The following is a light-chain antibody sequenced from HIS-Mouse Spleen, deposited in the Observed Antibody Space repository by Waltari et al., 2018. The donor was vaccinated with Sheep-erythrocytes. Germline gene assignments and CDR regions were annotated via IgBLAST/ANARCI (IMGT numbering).Light chain of an antibody. CDR3: QQYNNWMYT. CDR2: GAS. Sequence: ELVMTQSPATLSVSPGERAPLSCRASQSVSSTLAWYQQTPGQAPRLLIYGASTRATGIPARVSGSGSGTEFTLTISSMQSEDFAVYYCQQYNNWMYTFGQGTKLEIK. J-gene: IGKJ2*01. V-gene: IGKV3-15*01. CDR1: QSVSST.